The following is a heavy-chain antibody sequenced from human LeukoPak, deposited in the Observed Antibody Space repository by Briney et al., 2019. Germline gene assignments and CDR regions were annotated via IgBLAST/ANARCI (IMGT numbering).Heavy chain of an antibody. V-gene: IGHV4-34*01. D-gene: IGHD2-21*02. Sequence: PSESLSLTCAVYGGSVSGYYWSWIRQPPGKGLEWIGEINHSGSTNYNPSLKSRVTISVDTSKNQFSLKLSSVTAADTAVYYCARGRAAPVVVTATRTNRRYFDLWGRGTLVTVSS. CDR1: GGSVSGYY. CDR2: INHSGST. J-gene: IGHJ2*01. CDR3: ARGRAAPVVVTATRTNRRYFDL.